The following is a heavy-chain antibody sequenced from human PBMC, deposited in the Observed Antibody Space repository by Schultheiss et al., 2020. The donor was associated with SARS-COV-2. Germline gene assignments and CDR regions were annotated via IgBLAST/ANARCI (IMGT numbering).Heavy chain of an antibody. D-gene: IGHD6-6*01. CDR1: GYTFTSYG. CDR3: ARATTTYWKEYSSSSDY. V-gene: IGHV1-18*01. J-gene: IGHJ4*02. Sequence: ASVKVSCKASGYTFTSYGISWVRQAPGQGLEWMGWISAYNGNTNYAQKLQGRVTMTTDTSTSTAYMELSSLRSEDTAVYYCARATTTYWKEYSSSSDYWGQGTLVTVSS. CDR2: ISAYNGNT.